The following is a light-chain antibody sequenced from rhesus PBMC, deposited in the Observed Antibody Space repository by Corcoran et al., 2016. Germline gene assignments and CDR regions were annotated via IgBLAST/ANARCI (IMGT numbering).Light chain of an antibody. CDR3: QQSPRRPLT. V-gene: IGKV1-22*01. Sequence: DIQMTQSPSSLSASVGDTVTITCRASQGIAGWLAWYQQKPGKAPKLLIYRASSLQSGVPSRFSGNGSGTDFTLTISSLQSEDFATYYCQQSPRRPLTFGGGTKVAIK. CDR2: RAS. CDR1: QGIAGW. J-gene: IGKJ4*01.